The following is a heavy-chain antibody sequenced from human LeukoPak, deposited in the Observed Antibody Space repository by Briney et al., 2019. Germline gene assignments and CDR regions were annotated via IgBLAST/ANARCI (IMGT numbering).Heavy chain of an antibody. D-gene: IGHD2-15*01. CDR3: ARRPNCSGGSCYYYYGMDV. J-gene: IGHJ6*02. CDR2: ISAYNGNT. CDR1: GYTFTSYG. V-gene: IGHV1-18*01. Sequence: GASVQVSCKASGYTFTSYGISWVRQAPGQGLEWMGWISAYNGNTNYAQKLQGRVTMTTDTSTSTAYMELRSLRSDDTAVYYCARRPNCSGGSCYYYYGMDVWGQGTTVTVSS.